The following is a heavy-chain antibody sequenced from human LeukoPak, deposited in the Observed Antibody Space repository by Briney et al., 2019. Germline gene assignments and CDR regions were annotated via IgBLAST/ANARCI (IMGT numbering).Heavy chain of an antibody. CDR1: GGTFISYT. CDR2: IIPILGIA. CDR3: ASYGDYGGDAFDI. Sequence: SVKVSCKASGGTFISYTISWVRQAPGQGLEGMGGIIPILGIANYAQKFQGRVTITADKSTSTAYMELSSLRSEDTAVYYCASYGDYGGDAFDIWGQGTMVTVSS. D-gene: IGHD4-17*01. V-gene: IGHV1-69*10. J-gene: IGHJ3*02.